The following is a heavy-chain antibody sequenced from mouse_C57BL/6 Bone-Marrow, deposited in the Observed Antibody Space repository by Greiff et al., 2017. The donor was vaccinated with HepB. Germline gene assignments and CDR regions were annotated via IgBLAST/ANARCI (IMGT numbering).Heavy chain of an antibody. CDR3: ANWVYYFDY. J-gene: IGHJ2*01. V-gene: IGHV1-81*01. CDR1: GYTFTSYG. D-gene: IGHD4-1*01. Sequence: VKLMESGAELARPGASVKLSCKASGYTFTSYGISWVKQRTGQGLEWIGEIYPRSGNTYYNAKFKGKATLTADKSSSTAYMELRSLTSEDSAVYFCANWVYYFDYWGQGTTLTVSS. CDR2: IYPRSGNT.